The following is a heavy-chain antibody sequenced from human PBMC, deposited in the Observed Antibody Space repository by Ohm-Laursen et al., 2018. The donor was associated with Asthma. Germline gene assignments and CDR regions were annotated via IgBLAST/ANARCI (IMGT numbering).Heavy chain of an antibody. Sequence: ASVKVSCKAAGYKFSSYGISWVRQAPGQGLEWMGIINPSGGSTSYAQKFQGRVTMTRDTSTSTVYMELSSLRSEDTAVYYCARESLSNYDFWSGYTGGNWFDPWGQGTLVTVSS. CDR2: INPSGGST. CDR1: GYKFSSYG. CDR3: ARESLSNYDFWSGYTGGNWFDP. J-gene: IGHJ5*02. D-gene: IGHD3-3*01. V-gene: IGHV1-46*03.